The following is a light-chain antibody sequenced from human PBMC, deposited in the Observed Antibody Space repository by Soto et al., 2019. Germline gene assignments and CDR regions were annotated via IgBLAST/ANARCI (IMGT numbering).Light chain of an antibody. J-gene: IGKJ4*01. V-gene: IGKV3-20*01. CDR1: QSVSSSY. CDR3: KQHNEWPPT. CDR2: GAY. Sequence: EVGLTPFPGTPSFAPGERVTLSCRASQSVSSSYLAWYQQKPGQAHRLLIYGAYSRATGIQDRFSGSGSGTEFTLTIRSLQSEDFAVYYCKQHNEWPPTFGAGTKVDIK.